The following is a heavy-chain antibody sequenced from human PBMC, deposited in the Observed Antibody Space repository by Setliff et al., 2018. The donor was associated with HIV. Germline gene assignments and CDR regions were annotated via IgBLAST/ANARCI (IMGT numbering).Heavy chain of an antibody. CDR2: IWIDGNNE. D-gene: IGHD4-17*01. CDR1: GFTFRNYG. J-gene: IGHJ4*02. V-gene: IGHV3-33*01. CDR3: ARGGPPNDYSYYFDS. Sequence: GGSLRLSCTASGFTFRNYGMHWVRQAPGKRPEWVAVIWIDGNNEEYSNSVQGRFTISRDDSKNTLYLLVHSLRAEDTAVYYCARGGPPNDYSYYFDSWGQGTLVTVSS.